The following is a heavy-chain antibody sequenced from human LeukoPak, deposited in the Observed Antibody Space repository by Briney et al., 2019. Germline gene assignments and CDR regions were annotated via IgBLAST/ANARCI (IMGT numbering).Heavy chain of an antibody. CDR3: TKGYYDYVWGSYYFDY. V-gene: IGHV3-23*01. CDR1: GFTFSSYA. Sequence: GGSLRLSCAASGFTFSSYAMSWVRQAPGKGLEWVSAISGSGGSTYYADSVKGRFTISRDNSRDTLYLQMNSLRAEDTAVYYCTKGYYDYVWGSYYFDYWGQGTLVTVSS. CDR2: ISGSGGST. D-gene: IGHD3-16*01. J-gene: IGHJ4*02.